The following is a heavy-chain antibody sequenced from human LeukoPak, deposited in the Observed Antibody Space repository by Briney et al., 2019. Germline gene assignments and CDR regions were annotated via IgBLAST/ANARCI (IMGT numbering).Heavy chain of an antibody. CDR2: INSDGSST. D-gene: IGHD3-22*01. Sequence: GGSLRLSCAASGLTFSSYWMHWVRQAPGKGLVWVSRINSDGSSTSYADSVKGRFTISRDNAKNTLYLQMNSLRAEDTAVYYCARDPPPDCYDSSDHFDYWGQGTLVTVSS. CDR3: ARDPPPDCYDSSDHFDY. CDR1: GLTFSSYW. V-gene: IGHV3-74*01. J-gene: IGHJ4*02.